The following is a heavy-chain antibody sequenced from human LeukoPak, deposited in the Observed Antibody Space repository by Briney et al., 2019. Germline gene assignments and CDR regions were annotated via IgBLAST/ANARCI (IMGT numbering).Heavy chain of an antibody. CDR1: GYTFATYD. CDR3: ARGPNKSDGGNSGSAWFDP. CDR2: MNPNRGNT. Sequence: ASVRVSCKASGYTFATYDINWVRQATGQGLEWMGWMNPNRGNTGYAQKFQGRVTMTRNTSISTAYMELSRLRSEDTAVYYCARGPNKSDGGNSGSAWFDPWGQGTLVTVSS. V-gene: IGHV1-8*01. J-gene: IGHJ5*02. D-gene: IGHD4-23*01.